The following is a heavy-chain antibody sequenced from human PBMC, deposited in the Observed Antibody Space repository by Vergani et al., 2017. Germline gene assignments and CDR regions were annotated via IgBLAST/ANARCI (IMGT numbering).Heavy chain of an antibody. Sequence: QVQLVELGGGVVQRGGSLRLPCATSGFTLSNYDMQWIRQGPGKGLEFVAFIQFDGSNQYYADSVKGRFTLSRDFSKNTLYLQMNSLRTDDTATYYCAKHFRGWGIDYWGQGTQVIVSS. CDR3: AKHFRGWGIDY. D-gene: IGHD3-16*01. J-gene: IGHJ4*02. CDR2: IQFDGSNQ. CDR1: GFTLSNYD. V-gene: IGHV3-30*02.